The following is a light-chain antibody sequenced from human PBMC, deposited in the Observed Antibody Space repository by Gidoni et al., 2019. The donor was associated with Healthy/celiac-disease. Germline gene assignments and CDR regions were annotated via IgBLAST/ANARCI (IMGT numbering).Light chain of an antibody. Sequence: EIVMTQSPATLSVSPGERATISCRASQSVSSNLAWSQQKPGQAPRLLIYGASTRATGIPARFSGSGSGTEFTLTISSLQSEDFAVYYCQQYNNWPPLTFGGGTKVEIK. CDR1: QSVSSN. V-gene: IGKV3-15*01. CDR3: QQYNNWPPLT. CDR2: GAS. J-gene: IGKJ4*01.